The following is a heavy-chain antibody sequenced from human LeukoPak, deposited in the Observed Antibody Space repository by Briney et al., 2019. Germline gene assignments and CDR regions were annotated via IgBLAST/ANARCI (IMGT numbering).Heavy chain of an antibody. CDR2: IRANGRDT. CDR1: GFIFSDFS. CDR3: AKGGYTTWFAP. Sequence: GGSLRLSCAASGFIFSDFSMSWVRQAPRKGLEWVSTIRANGRDTYYADSVKGRFTISRDNSKNTLYLEMNSLRAVDTAVYYCAKGGYTTWFAPWGQGTLATVSS. D-gene: IGHD2-15*01. V-gene: IGHV3-23*01. J-gene: IGHJ5*02.